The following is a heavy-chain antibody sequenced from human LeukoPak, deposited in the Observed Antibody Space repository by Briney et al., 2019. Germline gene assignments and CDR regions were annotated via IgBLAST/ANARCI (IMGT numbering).Heavy chain of an antibody. Sequence: QPGGSLSLLCAASGFTVRSIYMSWARQPRGGGLEWVLVIYSGGSTYYADSVKGRFTISRDNSKNTLYLQMNSLRAEDTAVYYCASKTTVTLRGPFDYWGQGTPVTVSS. D-gene: IGHD4-17*01. CDR1: GFTVRSIY. J-gene: IGHJ4*02. V-gene: IGHV3-66*02. CDR3: ASKTTVTLRGPFDY. CDR2: IYSGGST.